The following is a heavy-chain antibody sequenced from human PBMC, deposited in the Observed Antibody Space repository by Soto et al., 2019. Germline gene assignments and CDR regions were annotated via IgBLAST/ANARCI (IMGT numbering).Heavy chain of an antibody. CDR3: AKARQAQSHYYYGMDV. CDR2: TDYDGVNK. Sequence: GGSLRLSCAASGFTFYNYAMNWARQAPGKGLEWVSTTDYDGVNKHYADSVKGRFTISRDSSNNTLYLQMNSLRGEDTAIYYCAKARQAQSHYYYGMDVWGQGTPVTVSS. D-gene: IGHD6-19*01. J-gene: IGHJ6*02. V-gene: IGHV3-23*01. CDR1: GFTFYNYA.